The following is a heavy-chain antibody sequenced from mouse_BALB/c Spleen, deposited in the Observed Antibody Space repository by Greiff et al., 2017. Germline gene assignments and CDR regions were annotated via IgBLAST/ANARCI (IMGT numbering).Heavy chain of an antibody. CDR3: AGEGITTSSYRY. V-gene: IGHV5-9-3*01. Sequence: EVKLLESGGGLVKPGGSLKLSCAASGFTFSSYAMSWVRQTPEKRLEWVATISSGGSYTYYADSVKGRFTISRDKAKNTLYLQMSSLRSEDTAMFYCAGEGITTSSYRYWGQGSTRTVSA. D-gene: IGHD1-1*01. J-gene: IGHJ2*01. CDR2: ISSGGSYT. CDR1: GFTFSSYA.